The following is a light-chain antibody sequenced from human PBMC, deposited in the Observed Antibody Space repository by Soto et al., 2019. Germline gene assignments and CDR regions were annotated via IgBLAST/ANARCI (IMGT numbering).Light chain of an antibody. J-gene: IGKJ1*01. CDR3: QQYGSSPWT. CDR2: DAS. V-gene: IGKV1-33*01. Sequence: DIQMTQSPSSLSASVGDRVTITCQASQNINNYLNWYQQKPGRAPKLLIYDASNLEAGVPSRFRGSGSGTDFTFTISRLQPEDIATYYCQQYGSSPWTFGQGTKVEIK. CDR1: QNINNY.